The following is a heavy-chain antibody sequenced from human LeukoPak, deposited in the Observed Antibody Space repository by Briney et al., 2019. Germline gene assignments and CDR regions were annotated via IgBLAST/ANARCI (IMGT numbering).Heavy chain of an antibody. Sequence: SETLSLTCTVSGDSMTNYYWNWIRQPPGKGLEWIGYIHHSGTTNYNPSLKSRLTMSVDTSKTQFSLKLTSLSAADTAMYFCAKTGSLIGRFLDYWGQGIHVIVSS. CDR2: IHHSGTT. V-gene: IGHV4-59*01. D-gene: IGHD2-21*01. CDR1: GDSMTNYY. CDR3: AKTGSLIGRFLDY. J-gene: IGHJ4*02.